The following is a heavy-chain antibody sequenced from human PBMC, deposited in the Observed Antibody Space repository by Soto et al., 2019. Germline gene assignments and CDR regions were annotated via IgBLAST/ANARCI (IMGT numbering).Heavy chain of an antibody. V-gene: IGHV2-26*01. J-gene: IGHJ6*02. CDR3: AQISDYYYYGMDV. Sequence: QVTLKESGPVLLKHTETLTLTCTVSDFSLTNDRLGVSWIRQPPGKALQWLADIYSSGRKSYSTSLKSRLTISKDTSKSQVVLTMTNMDPVDTGTYYCAQISDYYYYGMDVWGQGTTVTVSS. CDR2: IYSSGRK. D-gene: IGHD5-12*01. CDR1: DFSLTNDRLG.